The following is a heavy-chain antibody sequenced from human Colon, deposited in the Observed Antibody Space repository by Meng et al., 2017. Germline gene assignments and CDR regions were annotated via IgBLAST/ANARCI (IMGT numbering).Heavy chain of an antibody. CDR2: MNDDGSFT. Sequence: EVKLVESGGDLVQPGGSLRLSCAVSGFTLSSDWIHWVRQVPGKGLVWVYTMNDDGSFTTYADSVKGRFTISRDNAKNTLYLQMDNLRVEDSAVYYCTIVDGYWGQGTLVTVSS. V-gene: IGHV3-74*01. CDR1: GFTLSSDW. D-gene: IGHD3/OR15-3a*01. CDR3: TIVDGY. J-gene: IGHJ4*02.